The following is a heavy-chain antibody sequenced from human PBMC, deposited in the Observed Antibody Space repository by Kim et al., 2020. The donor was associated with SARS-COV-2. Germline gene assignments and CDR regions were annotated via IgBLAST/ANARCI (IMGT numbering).Heavy chain of an antibody. CDR2: IYYSGST. D-gene: IGHD1-1*01. CDR3: ASTTGTKGGWFDP. Sequence: SETLSLTCTVSGGSISSSSYYWGWIRQPPGKGLEWIGSIYYSGSTYYNPSLKSRVTISVDTSKNQFSLKLSSVTAADTAVYYCASTTGTKGGWFDPWGQGTLVTVSS. V-gene: IGHV4-39*01. J-gene: IGHJ5*02. CDR1: GGSISSSSYY.